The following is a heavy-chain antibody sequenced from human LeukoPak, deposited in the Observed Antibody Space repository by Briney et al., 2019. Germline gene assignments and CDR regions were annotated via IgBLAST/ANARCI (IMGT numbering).Heavy chain of an antibody. V-gene: IGHV5-51*01. CDR3: ARLTSVTLPFDF. Sequence: GESLKISCKGSGYSFSNYWIGWVRQMPGKGLEWMGNIYPSGSETRYSPSFRRQVTISVDKSTTTAYLQWSRLKASDTAMYYCARLTSVTLPFDFWGQGTLVTVSS. D-gene: IGHD4-17*01. CDR2: IYPSGSET. J-gene: IGHJ4*02. CDR1: GYSFSNYW.